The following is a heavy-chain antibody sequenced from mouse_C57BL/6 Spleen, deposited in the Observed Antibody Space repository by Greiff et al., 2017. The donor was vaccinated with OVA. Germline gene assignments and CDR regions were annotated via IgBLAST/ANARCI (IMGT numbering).Heavy chain of an antibody. CDR2: IDPSDSET. J-gene: IGHJ2*01. V-gene: IGHV1-52*01. CDR1: GYTFTSYW. Sequence: QVQLQQPGAELVRPGSSVKLSCKASGYTFTSYWMHWVKQRPIQGLEWIGNIDPSDSETHYNQKFKDKATLTVEKSSSTAYMQLSSLTSEDSAVYYCARVGGTNFDYWGQGTTLTVSS. CDR3: ARVGGTNFDY. D-gene: IGHD4-1*01.